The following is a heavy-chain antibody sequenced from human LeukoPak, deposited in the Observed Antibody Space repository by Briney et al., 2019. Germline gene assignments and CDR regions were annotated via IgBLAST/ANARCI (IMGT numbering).Heavy chain of an antibody. Sequence: SETLSLTCTVSGGSISSYYWSWIRQPPGKGLEWIGYIYYSGSTNYNPSLKSRVTISVDTSKNQFSLKLSSVTAADTAVYYCAIGLGSESWFDPWGQGTLVTVSS. D-gene: IGHD6-19*01. CDR1: GGSISSYY. V-gene: IGHV4-59*01. CDR2: IYYSGST. J-gene: IGHJ5*02. CDR3: AIGLGSESWFDP.